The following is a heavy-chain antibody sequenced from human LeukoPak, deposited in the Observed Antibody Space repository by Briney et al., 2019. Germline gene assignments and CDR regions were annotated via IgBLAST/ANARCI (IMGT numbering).Heavy chain of an antibody. CDR1: GFMFRSYG. Sequence: GRSLRLSCAASGFMFRSYGMHWVRQAPGKGLEWVAVIWYDGSNEYYTDSVKGRFTISRDNSNNTLYLQMNSLRVEDTAVYYCARGHVRGYSYGFGYWGQGSLVTVSS. CDR3: ARGHVRGYSYGFGY. CDR2: IWYDGSNE. V-gene: IGHV3-33*08. J-gene: IGHJ4*02. D-gene: IGHD5-18*01.